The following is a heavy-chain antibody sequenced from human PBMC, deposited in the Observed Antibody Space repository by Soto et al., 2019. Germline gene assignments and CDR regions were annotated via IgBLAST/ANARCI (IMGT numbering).Heavy chain of an antibody. Sequence: ASVKVSCKASGYTFTSYAMHWVRQAPGQRLEWMGWINAGNGNTKYSQKFQGRVTITRDTSARTAYMELSSLRSEDTAVYYCARVIAVAGNLDYWGQGTLVTVSS. D-gene: IGHD6-19*01. V-gene: IGHV1-3*01. CDR2: INAGNGNT. CDR1: GYTFTSYA. J-gene: IGHJ4*02. CDR3: ARVIAVAGNLDY.